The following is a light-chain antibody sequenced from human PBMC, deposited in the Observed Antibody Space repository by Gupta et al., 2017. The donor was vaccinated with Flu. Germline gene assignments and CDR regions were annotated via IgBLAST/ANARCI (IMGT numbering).Light chain of an antibody. CDR2: VAT. CDR1: QNIHRW. CDR3: QQYYMYAS. Sequence: DIKMTQSPSTLSASVGDRVTITCRASQNIHRWLAWYQQKPGKAPKLLIYVATSLESGVPSRFSGSGSGTEFTLTISSLQPDDFATYYCQQYYMYASFGQGTKVEIK. J-gene: IGKJ2*03. V-gene: IGKV1-5*03.